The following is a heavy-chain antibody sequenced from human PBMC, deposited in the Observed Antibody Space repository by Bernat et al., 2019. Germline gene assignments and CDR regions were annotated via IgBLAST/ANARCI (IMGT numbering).Heavy chain of an antibody. J-gene: IGHJ4*02. CDR3: ASSKSSHLA. Sequence: EVQLVESGGGLVKPGGSLRLSCAASGFTFSSYSMNWVRQAPGKGLEWVSSISSSSSYIYYADSVKGLFTISRDNAKNSLYLQMNSLRAEDTAVYYCASSKSSHLAWGQGTLVTVSS. CDR2: ISSSSSYI. V-gene: IGHV3-21*01. CDR1: GFTFSSYS.